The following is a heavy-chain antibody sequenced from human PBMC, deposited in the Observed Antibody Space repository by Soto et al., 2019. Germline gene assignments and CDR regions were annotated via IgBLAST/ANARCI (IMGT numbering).Heavy chain of an antibody. CDR3: ARTSVNWGSRGLVDY. Sequence: QITLKESGPTLVKPTQTLTLTCTFSGFSLSTSGVGVGWIRQPPGKALEWLAFLYWDDDKRYSPSLKSSLTITKDTSKNQVPLTMTNMDPVDTATYYCARTSVNWGSRGLVDYWGQGTLVTVAS. V-gene: IGHV2-5*02. CDR2: LYWDDDK. CDR1: GFSLSTSGVG. J-gene: IGHJ4*02. D-gene: IGHD7-27*01.